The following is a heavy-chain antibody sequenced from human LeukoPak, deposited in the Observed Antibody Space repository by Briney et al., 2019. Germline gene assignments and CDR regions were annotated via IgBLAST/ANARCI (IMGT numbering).Heavy chain of an antibody. J-gene: IGHJ4*01. V-gene: IGHV4-34*01. CDR2: INHSGNT. CDR3: ARQTGSGLFILP. CDR1: GGTFTGYY. Sequence: SETLSLTCGVYGGTFTGYYWSWIRQPPGKGLEWIGEINHSGNTYYNASLKSQVSISIDTSKNQFSLKLTSVTAADTAVYYCARQTGSGLFILPGGQGTLVTVSS. D-gene: IGHD3/OR15-3a*01.